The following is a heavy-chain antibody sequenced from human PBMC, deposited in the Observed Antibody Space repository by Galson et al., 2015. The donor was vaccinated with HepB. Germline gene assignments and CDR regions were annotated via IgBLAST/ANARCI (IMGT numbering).Heavy chain of an antibody. CDR2: INAGNGNT. J-gene: IGHJ4*02. CDR1: GYTFTSYA. CDR3: ARGADVLRYYDSSGFPFFDY. V-gene: IGHV1-3*01. Sequence: SVKVSCKASGYTFTSYAISWVRQAPGQRLEWMGWINAGNGNTKYSQKFQGRVTITRDTSASTAYMEMSSLRSEDTAVYYCARGADVLRYYDSSGFPFFDYWGQGTLVTVSS. D-gene: IGHD3-22*01.